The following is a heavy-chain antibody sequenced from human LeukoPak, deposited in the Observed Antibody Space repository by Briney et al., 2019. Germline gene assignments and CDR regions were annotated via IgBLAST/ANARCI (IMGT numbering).Heavy chain of an antibody. J-gene: IGHJ6*03. CDR1: GGSISSYY. Sequence: PSETLSLTCAVSGGSISSYYWSWIRQPAGKGLEWIGRIYTSGSTNYNPSLKSRVTMSVDTSENQFSLKLSSVTAADTAVYYCARGVVVVAATHDYYYYMDVWGKGTTVTVSS. CDR2: IYTSGST. V-gene: IGHV4-4*07. CDR3: ARGVVVVAATHDYYYYMDV. D-gene: IGHD2-15*01.